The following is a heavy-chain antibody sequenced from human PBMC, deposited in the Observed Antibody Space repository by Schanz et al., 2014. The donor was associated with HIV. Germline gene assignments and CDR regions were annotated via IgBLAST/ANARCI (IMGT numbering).Heavy chain of an antibody. CDR3: ARGSGLDY. CDR2: IYDTGVT. J-gene: IGHJ4*02. CDR1: GGSISSGGYY. D-gene: IGHD1-1*01. V-gene: IGHV4-31*03. Sequence: QVQLQESGPGLVEPSQTLSLSCTVSGGSISSGGYYWSWTRQHPGKGLQWIGYIYDTGVTYYNPSLRSRVTMSIDTSKSQFSLKLSLVTAADTAVYYCARGSGLDYWGQGTLVTVSS.